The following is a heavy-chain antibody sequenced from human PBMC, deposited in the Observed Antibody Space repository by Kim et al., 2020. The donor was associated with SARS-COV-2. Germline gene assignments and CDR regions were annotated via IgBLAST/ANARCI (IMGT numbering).Heavy chain of an antibody. D-gene: IGHD6-19*01. V-gene: IGHV3-64D*09. CDR1: GFTFSSYA. CDR3: VKLPPLIAVASGN. CDR2: ISSNGGST. J-gene: IGHJ4*02. Sequence: GGSLRLSCSASGFTFSSYAMHWVRQAPGKGLEYVSAISSNGGSTYYADSVKGRFTISRDNSKNTLYLQMSSLRAEDTAVYYCVKLPPLIAVASGNWGQGTLVTVSS.